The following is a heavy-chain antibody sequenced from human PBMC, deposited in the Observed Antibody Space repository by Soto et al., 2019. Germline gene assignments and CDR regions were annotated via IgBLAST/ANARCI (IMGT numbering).Heavy chain of an antibody. CDR3: ARINNSAWQPIDY. Sequence: PSETLSLTCSVSSGSISSSDYYWSLIRQPPGKGLEWIGYVNYSGRTYYKPSLKSRVSISIDTSKNQFSLRLTSVTAADTAVYYCARINNSAWQPIDYWGQGTLVTVSS. D-gene: IGHD6-19*01. J-gene: IGHJ4*02. CDR1: SGSISSSDYY. CDR2: VNYSGRT. V-gene: IGHV4-30-4*01.